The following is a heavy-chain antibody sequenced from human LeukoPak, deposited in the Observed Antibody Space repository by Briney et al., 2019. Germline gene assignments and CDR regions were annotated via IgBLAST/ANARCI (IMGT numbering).Heavy chain of an antibody. Sequence: SETLSLTCTVSGGSISSYYWSWIRQPPGKGLEWIGYIYYSGSTNYNPSLKSRVTISVDTSKNQFSPKLSSVTAADAAVYYCARVSSGWYDAFDIWGQGTMVTVSS. CDR3: ARVSSGWYDAFDI. J-gene: IGHJ3*02. CDR1: GGSISSYY. D-gene: IGHD6-19*01. CDR2: IYYSGST. V-gene: IGHV4-59*01.